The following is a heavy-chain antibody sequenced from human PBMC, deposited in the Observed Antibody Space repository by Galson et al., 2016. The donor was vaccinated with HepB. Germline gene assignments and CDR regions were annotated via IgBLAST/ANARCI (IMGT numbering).Heavy chain of an antibody. CDR1: GFTFSSHA. D-gene: IGHD6-19*01. V-gene: IGHV3-23*01. Sequence: SLRLSCAASGFTFSSHAMSWVRQAPGKGLEWVSAITGSGGSAYYADSGKGRFTFSRDNSKNTLYLQMNSLRAEDTAAYYCAKRSMSAVAGSFDFWGQGTLVTVSS. CDR2: ITGSGGSA. J-gene: IGHJ4*02. CDR3: AKRSMSAVAGSFDF.